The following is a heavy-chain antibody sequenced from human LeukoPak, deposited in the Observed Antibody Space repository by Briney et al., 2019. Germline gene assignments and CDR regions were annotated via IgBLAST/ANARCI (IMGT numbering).Heavy chain of an antibody. CDR2: IYSDGST. V-gene: IGHV3-66*01. CDR1: GFTVSSNY. J-gene: IGHJ4*02. CDR3: AGSGYGPEADY. D-gene: IGHD3-16*01. Sequence: QPGGSLRLSCAASGFTVSSNYMGWVRQAPGKGLEWVSVIYSDGSTNYVNSVKGRFTISRDISKNTLYLQMYNLRAEDTAVYYCAGSGYGPEADYWGQGTLVTVSS.